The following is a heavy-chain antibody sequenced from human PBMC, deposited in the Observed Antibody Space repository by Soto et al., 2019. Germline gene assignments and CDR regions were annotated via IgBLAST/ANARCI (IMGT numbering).Heavy chain of an antibody. J-gene: IGHJ5*01. CDR2: LSGSGGTT. D-gene: IGHD3-10*01. CDR1: GFTFSSYA. Sequence: EVQLLESGGGLVQPGGSLRLSCAASGFTFSSYAMSWVRQTPGKGLEWVSTLSGSGGTTYYADSVKGQFTISRDNSKSTLYLQMNRLSAEDTAVYCCAEDHGTYGSNWIDSWGQGTLVTVSS. CDR3: AEDHGTYGSNWIDS. V-gene: IGHV3-23*01.